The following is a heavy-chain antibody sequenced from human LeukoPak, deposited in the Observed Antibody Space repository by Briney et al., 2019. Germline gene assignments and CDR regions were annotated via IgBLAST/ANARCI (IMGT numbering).Heavy chain of an antibody. CDR3: ARDYEGSGSSNFDY. V-gene: IGHV3-11*06. CDR1: GFTFSDYY. CDR2: ISSSSSYI. Sequence: PGGSLRLSCAASGFTFSDYYMSWIRQAPGKGLEWVSSISSSSSYIYYADSVKGRFTISRDNAKNSLYLQMNSLRAEDTAVYYCARDYEGSGSSNFDYWGQGTLVTVSS. J-gene: IGHJ4*02. D-gene: IGHD3-10*01.